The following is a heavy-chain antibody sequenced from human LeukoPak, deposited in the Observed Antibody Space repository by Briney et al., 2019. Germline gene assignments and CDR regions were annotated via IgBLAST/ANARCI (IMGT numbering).Heavy chain of an antibody. J-gene: IGHJ4*02. Sequence: ASVKVSCKVSEYTLTELSMHWVRQAPGKGLEWMGGFDPEDGETIYAQKFQGRVTMTEDTSTDTAYMELSSLRSEDTAVYYCATSLGSTELLKGINYFDYWGQGTLVTVSS. D-gene: IGHD1-26*01. CDR3: ATSLGSTELLKGINYFDY. CDR1: EYTLTELS. V-gene: IGHV1-24*01. CDR2: FDPEDGET.